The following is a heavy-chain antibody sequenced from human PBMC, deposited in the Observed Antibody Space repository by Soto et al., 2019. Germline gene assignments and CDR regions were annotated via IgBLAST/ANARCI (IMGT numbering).Heavy chain of an antibody. V-gene: IGHV3-48*04. Sequence: PGGSLRLSCVGSGFTFSSYGMNWVRQSPGKGLEWLSSIDKSGTTRYYADSVKGRFTISRDNAKNSLYLQMNSLRAEDTAVYYCARDRYSYYDFWSGSLPYYYYGMDVWGQGTTVTVSS. CDR3: ARDRYSYYDFWSGSLPYYYYGMDV. D-gene: IGHD3-3*01. CDR1: GFTFSSYG. J-gene: IGHJ6*02. CDR2: IDKSGTTR.